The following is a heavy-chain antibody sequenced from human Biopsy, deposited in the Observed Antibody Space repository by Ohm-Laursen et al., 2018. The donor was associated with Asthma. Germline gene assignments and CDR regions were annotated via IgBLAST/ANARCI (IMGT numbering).Heavy chain of an antibody. CDR2: INSVFGTT. CDR3: ARKAGSCISRTCYSLDF. D-gene: IGHD2-2*01. J-gene: IGHJ4*02. CDR1: GGTFNTYV. Sequence: VKVSCKSLGGTFNTYVIGWVRQAPGQGLEWLGGINSVFGTTTYPQKFQDRVTITADDSTSTVYMELSSLRSEDTAVYYCARKAGSCISRTCYSLDFWGQGTLVTVSS. V-gene: IGHV1-69*01.